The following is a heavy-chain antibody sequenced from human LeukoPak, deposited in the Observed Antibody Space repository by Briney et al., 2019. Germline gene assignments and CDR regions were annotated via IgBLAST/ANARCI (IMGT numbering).Heavy chain of an antibody. CDR1: GFTFSTNA. V-gene: IGHV3-48*01. CDR3: AREFNYYDSSGLSSEGFDY. Sequence: GGSLRLSCAASGFTFSTNAMNWVRQAPGKGLEWVSYISSRSTTIHYADSVKGRFTISRDDAKNSLYLQMNSLRAEDTAVYYCAREFNYYDSSGLSSEGFDYWGQGTLVTVSS. J-gene: IGHJ4*02. D-gene: IGHD3-22*01. CDR2: ISSRSTTI.